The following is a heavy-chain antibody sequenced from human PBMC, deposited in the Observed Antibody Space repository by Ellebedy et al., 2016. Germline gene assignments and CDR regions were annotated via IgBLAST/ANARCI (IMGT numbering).Heavy chain of an antibody. CDR3: ARRDFWSGYPFDY. D-gene: IGHD3-3*01. V-gene: IGHV1-46*03. Sequence: ASVKVSXXASGYTFTRYYIHWVRQAPGQGLEWMGIINPSGGGTTYAQKFHGRVTMTRDTSTTTVYMELNSLRSEDTAMYFCARRDFWSGYPFDYWGQGTLVTVSS. CDR1: GYTFTRYY. J-gene: IGHJ4*02. CDR2: INPSGGGT.